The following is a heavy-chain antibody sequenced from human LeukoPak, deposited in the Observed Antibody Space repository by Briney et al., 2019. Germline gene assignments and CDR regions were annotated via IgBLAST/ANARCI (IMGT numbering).Heavy chain of an antibody. CDR1: GGSISSYY. Sequence: SETLSLTCTVSGGSISSYYWSWIRQPAGKGLEWIGRIYSSGSTNYNPSLKSRVTMSVDTSKNQFSLKLSSVTAADTAVYYCARCNYDFWSVLDYYYYMDVWGKGTTVTVSS. CDR2: IYSSGST. J-gene: IGHJ6*03. CDR3: ARCNYDFWSVLDYYYYMDV. V-gene: IGHV4-4*07. D-gene: IGHD3-3*01.